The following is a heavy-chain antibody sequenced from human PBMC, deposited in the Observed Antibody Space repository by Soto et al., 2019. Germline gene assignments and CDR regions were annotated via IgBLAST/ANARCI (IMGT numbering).Heavy chain of an antibody. D-gene: IGHD5-12*01. CDR3: VKEDLVATISQ. CDR1: GYTFTSYG. J-gene: IGHJ4*02. V-gene: IGHV1-18*01. CDR2: ISAYNGNT. Sequence: ASVKVSCKASGYTFTSYGIIWVRQAPGQGLEWMGWISAYNGNTNYAQKLQGRVTMTTDTSTSTAYMELRSLRAEDTAVYYCVKEDLVATISQWGQGTQVTVSS.